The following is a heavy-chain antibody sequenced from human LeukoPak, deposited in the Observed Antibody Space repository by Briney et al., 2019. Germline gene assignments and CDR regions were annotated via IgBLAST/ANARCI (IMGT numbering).Heavy chain of an antibody. V-gene: IGHV3-23*01. J-gene: IGHJ4*02. D-gene: IGHD2-21*02. CDR3: AKDHIVVVTANY. CDR1: GFTFSSYG. Sequence: GGSLRLSCAASGFTFSSYGMNWVRQAPGKGLEWVSAISGSGGSTYYADSVKGRFTISRDNSKNTLYLQMNSLRAEDTAVYYCAKDHIVVVTANYWGQGTLVTVSS. CDR2: ISGSGGST.